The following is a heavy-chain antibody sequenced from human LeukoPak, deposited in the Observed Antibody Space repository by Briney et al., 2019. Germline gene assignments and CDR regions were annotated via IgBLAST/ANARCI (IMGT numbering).Heavy chain of an antibody. CDR3: ANQGGYYLNWFDP. Sequence: GGSLRLSCLTSGFTLSTNAMSWVRQAPGKGLEWLSGINSSGGTTYYADSVKGRFTISRDNSKNTLYLQMNSLRAEDTAVYYCANQGGYYLNWFDPWGQGTLVTVSS. CDR1: GFTLSTNA. J-gene: IGHJ5*02. D-gene: IGHD3-3*01. CDR2: INSSGGTT. V-gene: IGHV3-23*01.